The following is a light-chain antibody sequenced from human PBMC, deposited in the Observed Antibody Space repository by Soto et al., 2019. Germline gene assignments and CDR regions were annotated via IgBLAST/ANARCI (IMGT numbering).Light chain of an antibody. CDR1: QDVGKW. V-gene: IGKV1-12*01. Sequence: DIQMTQSPPSVSASVGDRVTITCRASQDVGKWLAWYQQKPGKAPKLLIYAASTLQSGVPSRFSGSGSGTDFTLTISCLQSEDFATYYCQQYYSYPRTFGQGTKVDIK. J-gene: IGKJ1*01. CDR3: QQYYSYPRT. CDR2: AAS.